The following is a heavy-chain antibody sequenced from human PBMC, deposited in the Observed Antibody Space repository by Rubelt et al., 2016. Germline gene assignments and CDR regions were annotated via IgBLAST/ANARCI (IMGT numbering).Heavy chain of an antibody. D-gene: IGHD3-22*01. CDR2: INPNSGGT. CDR3: ARDRNYYDSCGYPDY. Sequence: APGQGLEWMGWINPNSGGTNYAQKFQGRVTMTRDTSISTAYTELSRLRSDDTAVYYCARDRNYYDSCGYPDYWGQGTLVTVSS. J-gene: IGHJ4*02. V-gene: IGHV1-2*02.